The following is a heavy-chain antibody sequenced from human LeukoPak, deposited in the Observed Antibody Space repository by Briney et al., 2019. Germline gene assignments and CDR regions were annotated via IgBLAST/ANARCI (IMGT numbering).Heavy chain of an antibody. Sequence: GGSLRLSCAASGFTFSSYAMHWVRQAPGKGLEWVAVISYDGSNKYYADSVKGRFTISRDNSKNTLYLQMNSLRAEDTAVYYCAREGSSSWYAVYYYGMDVWGQGTTVTVPS. V-gene: IGHV3-30-3*01. D-gene: IGHD6-13*01. J-gene: IGHJ6*02. CDR3: AREGSSSWYAVYYYGMDV. CDR2: ISYDGSNK. CDR1: GFTFSSYA.